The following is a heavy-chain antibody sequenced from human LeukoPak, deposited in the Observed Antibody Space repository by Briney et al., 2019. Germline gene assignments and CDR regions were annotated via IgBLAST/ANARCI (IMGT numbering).Heavy chain of an antibody. CDR2: ISGGGNT. CDR3: ARYGIGYNGGAYFDD. V-gene: IGHV3-23*01. D-gene: IGHD1-1*01. J-gene: IGHJ4*02. CDR1: GFTFSNHA. Sequence: GGSLRLSCAASGFTFSNHAVSWFRQAPGKGLEWVSSISGGGNTYYPDSVKGRFTISRDNSKNTLYLQLNSLRAGDTAVYYCARYGIGYNGGAYFDDWGQGTLVTVSS.